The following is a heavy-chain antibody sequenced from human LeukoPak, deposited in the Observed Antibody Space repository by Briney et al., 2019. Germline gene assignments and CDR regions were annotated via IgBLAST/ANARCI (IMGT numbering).Heavy chain of an antibody. CDR2: ISSSGSTI. Sequence: GGSLRLSCAASGFTFSDYYMSWIRQAPGKGLEWVSYISSSGSTIYYADSVKGRFTASRDNTKNSVYLQMNSLRAEDTAVYYCATSQMVRFAYWGQGTPVTVSS. J-gene: IGHJ4*02. D-gene: IGHD6-13*01. CDR1: GFTFSDYY. CDR3: ATSQMVRFAY. V-gene: IGHV3-11*04.